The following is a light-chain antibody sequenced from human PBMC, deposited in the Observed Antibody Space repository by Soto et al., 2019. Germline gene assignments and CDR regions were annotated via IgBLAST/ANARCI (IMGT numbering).Light chain of an antibody. Sequence: SRELTQPPSVSVSPGQTARITCSGDALPKEYAFWYQQKSGQAPVLVIFDDTRRPSGIPAKFSGSNSGAMATLTITGAQVEDEGDYYCYSTDGREYWVFGGGTKLTVL. CDR3: YSTDGREYWV. V-gene: IGLV3-10*01. CDR1: ALPKEY. CDR2: DDT. J-gene: IGLJ3*02.